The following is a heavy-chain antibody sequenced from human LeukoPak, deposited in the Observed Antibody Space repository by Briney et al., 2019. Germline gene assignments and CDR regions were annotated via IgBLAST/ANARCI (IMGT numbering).Heavy chain of an antibody. D-gene: IGHD6-13*01. Sequence: PSETLSLTCAVYGGSFSGYYWSWIRQPPGKGLEWIGEINHSGSTNYNPSLKSRVTISVDTSKNQFSLKLSSVTAADTAVYYCARGHQPGIAAAAGRYYYMDVWGKGTTVTVSS. CDR1: GGSFSGYY. J-gene: IGHJ6*03. CDR3: ARGHQPGIAAAAGRYYYMDV. V-gene: IGHV4-34*01. CDR2: INHSGST.